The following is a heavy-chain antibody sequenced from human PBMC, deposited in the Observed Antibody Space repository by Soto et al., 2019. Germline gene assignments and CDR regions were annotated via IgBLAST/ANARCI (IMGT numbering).Heavy chain of an antibody. CDR3: ASSRA. V-gene: IGHV4-59*01. CDR2: IYYSGST. J-gene: IGHJ5*02. Sequence: SETLSLTSTFSGVSISIYHWSWIRQPPGKGLEWIGYIYYSGSTNYNPSLKSRVTISVDTSKNQFSLKLSSVTAADTAVYYCASSRAWGQGPLVTVS. CDR1: GVSISIYH.